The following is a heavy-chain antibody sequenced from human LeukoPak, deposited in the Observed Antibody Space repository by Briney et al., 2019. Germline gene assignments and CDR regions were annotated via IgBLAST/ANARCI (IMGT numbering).Heavy chain of an antibody. CDR1: GGTFSSYA. CDR2: IIPIFGTA. D-gene: IGHD2-2*01. CDR3: ARSTICSSTSCYRSAFDI. J-gene: IGHJ3*02. Sequence: SVKVSCKASGGTFSSYAISWVRQAPGQGLEWMGGIIPIFGTANYAQKFQGRVTITTDESTSTAYTELSSLRSEDTAVYYCARSTICSSTSCYRSAFDIWGQGTMVTVSS. V-gene: IGHV1-69*05.